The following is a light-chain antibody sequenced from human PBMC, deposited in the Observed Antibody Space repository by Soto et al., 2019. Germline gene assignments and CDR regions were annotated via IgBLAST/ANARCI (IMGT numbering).Light chain of an antibody. CDR3: QQYGISPYT. J-gene: IGKJ2*01. CDR1: QSITSSY. V-gene: IGKV3-20*01. Sequence: EIVLTQSPGTLSLSPGERATLSCRASQSITSSYLAWYQQKPGQAPRLVIYGASSRATVIPDRFSGSGSGTDFTLTISRLEPEDFAVYYCQQYGISPYTFGQGTKLEI. CDR2: GAS.